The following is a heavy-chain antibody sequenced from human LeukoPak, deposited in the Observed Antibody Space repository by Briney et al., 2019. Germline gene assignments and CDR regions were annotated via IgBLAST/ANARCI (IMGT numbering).Heavy chain of an antibody. V-gene: IGHV3-64D*09. D-gene: IGHD2/OR15-2a*01. Sequence: GSLRLSCSASGFTFSSFAMHWVRQAPGKGLEYVAAISRNGGSTYYADSVKGRFTISRDNSKSTLYLQMSSLRAEDTAVYLCVKDLRSDFMGVLSRYLSYWGQGTLVTVSS. CDR1: GFTFSSFA. J-gene: IGHJ4*02. CDR2: ISRNGGST. CDR3: VKDLRSDFMGVLSRYLSY.